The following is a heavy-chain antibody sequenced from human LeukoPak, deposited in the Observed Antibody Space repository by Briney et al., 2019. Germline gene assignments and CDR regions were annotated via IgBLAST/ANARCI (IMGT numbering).Heavy chain of an antibody. CDR3: AKGLSGSYGFDY. D-gene: IGHD1-26*01. CDR1: GFIFDDYA. CDR2: ISWNSGSI. J-gene: IGHJ4*02. Sequence: GGSLRLSCAASGFIFDDYAMHWVRQAPGKGLEWVSGISWNSGSIGYADSVKGRFTISRDNAKNSLYLQMNSLRAEDTALYYCAKGLSGSYGFDYWGRGTLVTVSS. V-gene: IGHV3-9*01.